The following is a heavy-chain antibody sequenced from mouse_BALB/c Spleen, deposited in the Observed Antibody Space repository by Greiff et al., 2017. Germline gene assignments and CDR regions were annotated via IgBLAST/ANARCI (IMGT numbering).Heavy chain of an antibody. CDR1: GFTFSSYT. CDR3: ARHTGAWFAY. CDR2: ISNGGGST. J-gene: IGHJ3*01. Sequence: EVQLVESGGGLVQPGGSLKLSCAASGFTFSSYTMSWVRQTPEKRLEWVAYISNGGGSTYYPDTVKGRFTISRDNAKNTLYLQMSSLKSEDTAMYYCARHTGAWFAYWGQGTLVTVSA. V-gene: IGHV5-12-2*01. D-gene: IGHD1-1*02.